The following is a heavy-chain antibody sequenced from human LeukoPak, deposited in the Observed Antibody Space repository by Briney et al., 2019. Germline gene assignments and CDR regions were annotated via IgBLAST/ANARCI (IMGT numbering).Heavy chain of an antibody. D-gene: IGHD6-13*01. Sequence: GGPLRLSCAASGFSFSSYGMHWVRQAPGKGLEGVAVISYDGSNKYYADSVKGRFTISRDNSKNTLYLQMSSLRAEDTAVYYCAQGKYSSSWTDYFDYWGQGTLVTVSS. CDR3: AQGKYSSSWTDYFDY. CDR2: ISYDGSNK. J-gene: IGHJ4*02. CDR1: GFSFSSYG. V-gene: IGHV3-30*18.